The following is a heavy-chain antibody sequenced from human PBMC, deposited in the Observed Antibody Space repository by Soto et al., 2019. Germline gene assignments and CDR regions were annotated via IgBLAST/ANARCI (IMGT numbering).Heavy chain of an antibody. D-gene: IGHD1-20*01. J-gene: IGHJ4*02. V-gene: IGHV3-23*01. CDR3: AKPPDYNWNDY. CDR2: VSGSGGST. CDR1: GFTISSYA. Sequence: EVQLLEYGGGLVQPGRSLRLSCAGSGFTISSYAMSCVRQAPGKGLEWISAVSGSGGSTYYADSVKGRFTISRDNSKVTLYLQMNNLRAEDTAIYYCAKPPDYNWNDYWGQGTLVTVSS.